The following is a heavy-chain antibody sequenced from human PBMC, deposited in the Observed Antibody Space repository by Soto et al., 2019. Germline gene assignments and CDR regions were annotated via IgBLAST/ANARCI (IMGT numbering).Heavy chain of an antibody. J-gene: IGHJ3*01. Sequence: QVQLVESGGGVVQPGRSLRLSCVASGFTFSSYGMHWVRQAPGKGLEWVAVISYDGSNKYYADSVKGRFTVSRDNSKNTVYLQMNSLRAEDTAVYYCARTRDGYNSGAFDVWGQGTMLTVSS. D-gene: IGHD5-12*01. V-gene: IGHV3-30*03. CDR2: ISYDGSNK. CDR3: ARTRDGYNSGAFDV. CDR1: GFTFSSYG.